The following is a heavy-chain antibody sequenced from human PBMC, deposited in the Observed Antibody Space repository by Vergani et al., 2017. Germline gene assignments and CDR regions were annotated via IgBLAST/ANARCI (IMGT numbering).Heavy chain of an antibody. Sequence: EVQLLQSGGGVIQPGGSVRLSCAASGFTFSACPMTWVRQAPGKGLEWVSAISARYPSTYYADSVKGRFTISRDNSKNMLYLQMNNLRTEDTAIYYGAKQYFVSGNYLFDYGGQGTLVTVSS. CDR2: ISARYPST. CDR1: GFTFSACP. V-gene: IGHV3-23*01. J-gene: IGHJ4*02. D-gene: IGHD3-10*01. CDR3: AKQYFVSGNYLFDY.